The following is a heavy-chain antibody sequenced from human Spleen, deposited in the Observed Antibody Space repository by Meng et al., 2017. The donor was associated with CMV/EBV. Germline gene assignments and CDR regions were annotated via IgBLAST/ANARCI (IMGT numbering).Heavy chain of an antibody. CDR3: AKPEAVGC. J-gene: IGHJ4*02. CDR2: IRYDEKTK. V-gene: IGHV3-30*02. CDR1: GFNFRIYG. Sequence: GGSLRLSCAASGFNFRIYGMHWVRQLPGKGLEWVAFIRYDEKTKYYADSVKGRFTISRDNSKNTLYLQTNSLKTEDTAVYYCAKPEAVGCWGQGTLVTVSS. D-gene: IGHD6-19*01.